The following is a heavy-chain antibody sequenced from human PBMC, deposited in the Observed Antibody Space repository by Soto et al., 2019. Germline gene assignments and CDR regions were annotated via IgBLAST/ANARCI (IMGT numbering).Heavy chain of an antibody. CDR1: GFTFSSYW. CDR3: ARESEDLTSNFDY. CDR2: IKQDGSEK. J-gene: IGHJ4*02. V-gene: IGHV3-7*01. Sequence: LRLSCAASGFTFSSYWMTWVRQAPGKGLEWVANIKQDGSEKHYVDSVKGRFIISRDNAKNSLYLEMNSLRAEDTAVYYCARESEDLTSNFDYWGQGTLVTVSS.